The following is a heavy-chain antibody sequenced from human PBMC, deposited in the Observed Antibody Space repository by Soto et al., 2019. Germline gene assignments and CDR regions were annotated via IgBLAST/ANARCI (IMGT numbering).Heavy chain of an antibody. Sequence: QVQLVQSGAEVKKPGASVQVSCKASGYTFTSYAMHWVRQAPGQRLEWMGWINAGNGNTKYSQKFQGRVTITRDTSASTADMELSSLRSEDTAVYYCARVGAGIVGGMDVWGQGTTVTVSS. D-gene: IGHD2-15*01. V-gene: IGHV1-3*01. CDR2: INAGNGNT. CDR3: ARVGAGIVGGMDV. CDR1: GYTFTSYA. J-gene: IGHJ6*02.